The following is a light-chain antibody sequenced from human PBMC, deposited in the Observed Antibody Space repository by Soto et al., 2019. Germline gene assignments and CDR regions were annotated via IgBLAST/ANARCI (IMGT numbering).Light chain of an antibody. V-gene: IGKV1-39*01. CDR3: QHSYSIPRT. J-gene: IGKJ1*01. CDR1: QSISSY. Sequence: DIQMTQSPSSLSASVEDRVTITCRASQSISSYLNWYQQKPGKAPKLLIYAASSLQSGVPSRFSCSGSETDFTLTISSLQPEDFATCYCQHSYSIPRTFDQGTKVDIK. CDR2: AAS.